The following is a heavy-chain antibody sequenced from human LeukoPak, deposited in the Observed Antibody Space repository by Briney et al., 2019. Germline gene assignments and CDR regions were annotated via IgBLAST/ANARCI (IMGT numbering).Heavy chain of an antibody. D-gene: IGHD6-13*01. CDR1: GFTFSSYW. J-gene: IGHJ4*02. V-gene: IGHV3-74*01. CDR2: INPDGCST. Sequence: GGSLRLSCAASGFTFSSYWMHWVRQSPGKWLVWVSRINPDGCSTTYADSVKGRFTISRDNAKNTLYLQMNSLRAEDTAVYYCARDGPQLVPFDFWGQGTLVTVSS. CDR3: ARDGPQLVPFDF.